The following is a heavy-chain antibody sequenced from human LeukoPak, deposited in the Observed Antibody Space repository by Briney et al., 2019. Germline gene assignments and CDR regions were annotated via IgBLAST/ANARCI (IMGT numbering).Heavy chain of an antibody. Sequence: PGGPLRLSCAASGFTFSSYAMHWVRQAPGKGLEWVAVISYDGSNKYYADSVKGRFTISRDNSKNTLYLQMNSLRAEDTAVYYCARDVVDIVVVVAATNYGMDVWGQGTTVTVSS. J-gene: IGHJ6*02. V-gene: IGHV3-30-3*01. CDR1: GFTFSSYA. D-gene: IGHD2-15*01. CDR2: ISYDGSNK. CDR3: ARDVVDIVVVVAATNYGMDV.